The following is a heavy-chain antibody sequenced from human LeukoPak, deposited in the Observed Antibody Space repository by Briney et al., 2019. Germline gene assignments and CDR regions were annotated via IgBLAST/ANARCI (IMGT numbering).Heavy chain of an antibody. V-gene: IGHV4-61*01. CDR3: ARRKAVRPRDYYFDY. Sequence: SETLSLTCTVSGGSVSSGSYYWSWIRQPPGKGLGWIGYVYYSGSTNYNPSLQSRVTISLDTSKNQFSLKLSSVTAADTAVYYCARRKAVRPRDYYFDYWGQGTLVTVSS. D-gene: IGHD6-6*01. J-gene: IGHJ4*02. CDR2: VYYSGST. CDR1: GGSVSSGSYY.